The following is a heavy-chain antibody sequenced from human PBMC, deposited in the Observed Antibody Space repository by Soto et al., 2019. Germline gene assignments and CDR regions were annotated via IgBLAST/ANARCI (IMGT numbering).Heavy chain of an antibody. CDR3: ARDWDSSSSVYFDY. D-gene: IGHD6-6*01. CDR1: GYTFTSYG. J-gene: IGHJ4*02. CDR2: ISAYNGNT. V-gene: IGHV1-18*01. Sequence: ASVKVSCKASGYTFTSYGISWVRQAPGQGLEWMGWISAYNGNTNYAQKLQGRVTMTTDTSTSTAYMELRSLRSDDTAVYYCARDWDSSSSVYFDYWGQGTLVTVSS.